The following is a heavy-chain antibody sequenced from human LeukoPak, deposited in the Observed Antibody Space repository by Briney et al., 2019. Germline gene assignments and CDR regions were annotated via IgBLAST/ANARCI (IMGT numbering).Heavy chain of an antibody. V-gene: IGHV3-9*01. J-gene: IGHJ4*02. CDR3: AKDISVEATPYYFDY. D-gene: IGHD1-26*01. Sequence: HAGRSLRLSCAASGFTFDDYAMHWVRQAPGKGLEWVSGIIWNSDSIGYADSVKGRFTISRDNAKNSLYLQMNSLRAEDTALYYCAKDISVEATPYYFDYWGQGTLVTVSS. CDR2: IIWNSDSI. CDR1: GFTFDDYA.